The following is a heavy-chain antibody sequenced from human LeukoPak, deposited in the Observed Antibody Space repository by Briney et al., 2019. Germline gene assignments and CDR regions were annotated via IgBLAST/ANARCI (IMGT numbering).Heavy chain of an antibody. CDR2: ISSGGSTI. V-gene: IGHV3-48*01. J-gene: IGHJ4*02. Sequence: GGSLRLSCAASGFTFSSYSMNWVRQAPGKGLEWVSYISSGGSTIYYADSVRGRFTISRDTARNSLYLEMNSLRGEDTAMYYCVRGDQEASEPAFDYWGQGTLVTASS. CDR1: GFTFSSYS. D-gene: IGHD1-14*01. CDR3: VRGDQEASEPAFDY.